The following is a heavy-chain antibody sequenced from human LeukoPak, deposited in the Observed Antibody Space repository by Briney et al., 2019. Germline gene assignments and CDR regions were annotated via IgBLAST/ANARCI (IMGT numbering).Heavy chain of an antibody. J-gene: IGHJ6*03. D-gene: IGHD4-11*01. Sequence: GASVKVSCKASGGTFSSYAISWVRQAPGQGLEWMGGIIPIFGTANYAQKFQGRVTITTDESTSTAYMELSSLRSEDTAVYYCVRAQDYSNYSPPKYYYYYMDVWGKGTTVTVSS. CDR1: GGTFSSYA. V-gene: IGHV1-69*05. CDR2: IIPIFGTA. CDR3: VRAQDYSNYSPPKYYYYYMDV.